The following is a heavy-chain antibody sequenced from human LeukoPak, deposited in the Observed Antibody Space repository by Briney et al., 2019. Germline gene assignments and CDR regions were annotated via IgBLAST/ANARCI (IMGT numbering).Heavy chain of an antibody. CDR2: ISSDGSNQ. D-gene: IGHD6-19*01. CDR1: GFTFSSHA. Sequence: GGSLRLSCAASGFTFSSHAMHWVRQAPGKGLEWVAVISSDGSNQHYADSVKGRFTISRDISKNTLYLGMNSLRTDDTAVYYCARDGYTSGLYDAFDIWGQGTMVTVSS. J-gene: IGHJ3*02. V-gene: IGHV3-30-3*01. CDR3: ARDGYTSGLYDAFDI.